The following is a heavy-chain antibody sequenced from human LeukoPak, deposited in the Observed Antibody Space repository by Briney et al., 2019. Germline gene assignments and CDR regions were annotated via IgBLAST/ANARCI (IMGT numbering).Heavy chain of an antibody. Sequence: ASVKVSCKASGYTFNTYDISWVRLAPGQGLEWVGWISAYTGKTRYAQKFQGRVTMTTDASTSTAYMELRSLRSDDTAVYFCARQTSLHIGMDLYYYLGMDVWGQGTTVTVSS. CDR2: ISAYTGKT. J-gene: IGHJ6*02. CDR3: ARQTSLHIGMDLYYYLGMDV. D-gene: IGHD5-18*01. V-gene: IGHV1-18*01. CDR1: GYTFNTYD.